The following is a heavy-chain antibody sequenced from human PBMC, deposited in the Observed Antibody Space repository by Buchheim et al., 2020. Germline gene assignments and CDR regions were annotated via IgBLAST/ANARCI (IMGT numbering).Heavy chain of an antibody. CDR3: ARGDTSGWHYYFDY. CDR1: GFTFSSYD. J-gene: IGHJ4*02. D-gene: IGHD6-19*01. Sequence: RLSCAASGFTFSSYDTHWVRQAPGKGLEWVSAIGTIGDTFYPASVKGRFTISRENAKNSLYLQMNSLRAGDTAVYYCARGDTSGWHYYFDYWGQGTL. V-gene: IGHV3-13*01. CDR2: IGTIGDT.